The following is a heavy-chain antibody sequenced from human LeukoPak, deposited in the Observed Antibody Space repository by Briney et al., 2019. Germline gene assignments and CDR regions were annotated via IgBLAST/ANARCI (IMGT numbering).Heavy chain of an antibody. CDR3: ARGVNSGYFDY. D-gene: IGHD1-26*01. CDR1: GGSISSYY. Sequence: PSETLSLTCTVSGGSISSYYWTWIRQPPGKGLEWIGYIYYSGSTNYNPSLKSRVTISVDTSKNQYSLKLTSVTAADTAVYYCARGVNSGYFDYCGQGTLVTVSS. J-gene: IGHJ4*02. CDR2: IYYSGST. V-gene: IGHV4-59*01.